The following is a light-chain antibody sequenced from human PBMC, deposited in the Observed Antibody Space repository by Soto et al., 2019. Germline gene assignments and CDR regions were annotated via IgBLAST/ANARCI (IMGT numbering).Light chain of an antibody. V-gene: IGKV3-20*01. CDR1: QSVRSTF. CDR2: GAS. Sequence: SVLTKSPAPLSLSPGERDTLPCRSSQSVRSTFLAWDQQKPGQAPRLLIYGASSRSTGIPDRSSGSGSGTDFSLTLSELELEDFAVYYSQQDGNSPCMFRQGTMAEVK. J-gene: IGKJ1*01. CDR3: QQDGNSPCM.